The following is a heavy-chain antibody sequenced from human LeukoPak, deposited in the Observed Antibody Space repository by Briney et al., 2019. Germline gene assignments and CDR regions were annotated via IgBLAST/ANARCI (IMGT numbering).Heavy chain of an antibody. CDR3: AKDSCVEYGDFDTDHYGMDV. CDR1: GFTFSSYA. Sequence: GGSLRLSCAASGFTFSSYAMSWVRQAPGKGLEWVSAISGNGGSTYYADSVKGRFTISRDNSKNTLYLQMNSLRAEDTAVYYCAKDSCVEYGDFDTDHYGMDVWGQGTTVTVSS. D-gene: IGHD4-17*01. CDR2: ISGNGGST. V-gene: IGHV3-23*01. J-gene: IGHJ6*02.